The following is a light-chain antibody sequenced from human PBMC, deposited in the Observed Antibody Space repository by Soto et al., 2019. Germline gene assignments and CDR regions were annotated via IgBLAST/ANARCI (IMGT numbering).Light chain of an antibody. V-gene: IGKV1-6*01. CDR2: AAS. CDR1: QAIRTA. Sequence: AIQLTQSPSSLSASVGDRVTITCLASQAIRTALGWYQQRPGKVPKLLIYAASTLQSGVPSRFSGSGSGTDFTLTISSLQPEDFATYYCLLDFRYFWAFGQGTKVDI. CDR3: LLDFRYFWA. J-gene: IGKJ1*01.